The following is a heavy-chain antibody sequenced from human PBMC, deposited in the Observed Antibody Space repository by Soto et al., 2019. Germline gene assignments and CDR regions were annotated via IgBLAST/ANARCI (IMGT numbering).Heavy chain of an antibody. CDR2: IYYSGST. Sequence: SETLSLTCTVSGGSISSYYWSWIRQPPGKGLEWIGYIYYSGSTNYNPSLKSRVAISVDTSKNQFSLKLSSVTAADTAVYYCARDYMYYYDSSGYGPTYYYYGMDVWGQGTTVTVSS. V-gene: IGHV4-59*01. D-gene: IGHD3-22*01. CDR1: GGSISSYY. J-gene: IGHJ6*02. CDR3: ARDYMYYYDSSGYGPTYYYYGMDV.